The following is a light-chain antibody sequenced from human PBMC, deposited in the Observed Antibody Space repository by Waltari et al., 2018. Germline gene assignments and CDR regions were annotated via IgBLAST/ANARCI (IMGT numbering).Light chain of an antibody. J-gene: IGKJ4*01. V-gene: IGKV3-11*01. CDR2: DAS. Sequence: EILLTQSPVTLSVSPGERATLSCKASQSVRSYLAWYQQKPGQAPRRLIYDASNRASGIPARFSGSGSGTEGTLTIHTVEHEDFTVYYCQQQHDWPHHFGGGTKMEIK. CDR1: QSVRSY. CDR3: QQQHDWPHH.